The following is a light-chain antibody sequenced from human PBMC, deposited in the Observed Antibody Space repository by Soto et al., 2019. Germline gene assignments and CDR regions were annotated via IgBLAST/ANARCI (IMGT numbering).Light chain of an antibody. J-gene: IGKJ2*01. CDR3: QQYGRARYT. Sequence: EIVLTQSPGTLSLSPGERATLSCRASQSVSSSYLAWYQQKPGQAPRLLIYGASSRATGIPDRFSGSGSGTAFTLTISRLESEDFAVYYCQQYGRARYTFGQGTKLEIK. CDR2: GAS. V-gene: IGKV3-20*01. CDR1: QSVSSSY.